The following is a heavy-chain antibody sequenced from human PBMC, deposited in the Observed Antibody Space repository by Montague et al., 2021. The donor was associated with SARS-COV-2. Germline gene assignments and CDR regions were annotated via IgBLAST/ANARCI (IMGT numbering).Heavy chain of an antibody. D-gene: IGHD5-18*01. V-gene: IGHV3-21*01. J-gene: IGHJ6*02. CDR1: GFTFSSYS. Sequence: SLSLSWAASGFTFSSYSMNWVRQAPGKGLEWVSSISSSSSYIYYADSVKGRFTISRDNAKNSLYLQMNSLRAEDTAVYYCARGGYSYGTDYYSYYGMDVWGQGTTVTVSS. CDR2: ISSSSSYI. CDR3: ARGGYSYGTDYYSYYGMDV.